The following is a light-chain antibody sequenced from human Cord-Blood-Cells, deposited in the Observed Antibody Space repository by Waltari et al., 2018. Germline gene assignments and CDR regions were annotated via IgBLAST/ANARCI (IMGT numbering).Light chain of an antibody. CDR3: QQSYSTPLT. CDR1: ESMSSY. CDR2: DAS. Sequence: DIQMNQSPSSLSASVGDRVPITCRASESMSSYVNWYQQKPGKAPKLLIYDASSLQSGVPSRFSGSGSGTDFTLTIGSLQPEEFATYYSQQSYSTPLTFGGGTKMEIK. V-gene: IGKV1-39*01. J-gene: IGKJ4*01.